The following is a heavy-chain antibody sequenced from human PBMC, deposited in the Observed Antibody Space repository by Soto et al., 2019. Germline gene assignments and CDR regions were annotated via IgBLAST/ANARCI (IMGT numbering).Heavy chain of an antibody. V-gene: IGHV4-59*01. CDR3: ARGWGSKWYYFDS. J-gene: IGHJ4*02. Sequence: SETLSLTXTVSGVSSTSFYWSWIRQSPGKGLEWIGYIFDNGDVKYNPSLMSRLTMSIDMSKNEFSLRLKSVTAADTALYYCARGWGSKWYYFDSWGEGTLVTVS. D-gene: IGHD3-16*01. CDR1: GVSSTSFY. CDR2: IFDNGDV.